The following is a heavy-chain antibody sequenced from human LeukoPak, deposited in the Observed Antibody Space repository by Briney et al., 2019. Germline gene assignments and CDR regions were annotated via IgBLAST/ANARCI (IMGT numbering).Heavy chain of an antibody. Sequence: PSETLSLTCTVSGGSISSSSYYWGWIRQPPGTGLEWIGSIYYSGSTYYNPSLKSRVTISVDTSKNQFSLKLSSVTAADTAVFYCARLPSYSSSSSAFDIWGQGTMVTVSS. V-gene: IGHV4-39*01. CDR3: ARLPSYSSSSSAFDI. J-gene: IGHJ3*02. D-gene: IGHD6-6*01. CDR2: IYYSGST. CDR1: GGSISSSSYY.